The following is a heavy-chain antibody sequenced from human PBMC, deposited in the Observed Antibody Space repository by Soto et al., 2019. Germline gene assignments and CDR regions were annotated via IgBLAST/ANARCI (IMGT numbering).Heavy chain of an antibody. CDR1: GGTFSSYA. CDR2: IIPIFSTA. J-gene: IGHJ3*02. V-gene: IGHV1-69*06. D-gene: IGHD3-3*01. Sequence: SVKVSCKASGGTFSSYAISWVRQAPGQGLEWMGGIIPIFSTANYAQKFQGRVTITADKSTSTAYMELSSLRSEDTAVYYCARGGYYDFWGGYPNDAFDIWGQGTMVTVSS. CDR3: ARGGYYDFWGGYPNDAFDI.